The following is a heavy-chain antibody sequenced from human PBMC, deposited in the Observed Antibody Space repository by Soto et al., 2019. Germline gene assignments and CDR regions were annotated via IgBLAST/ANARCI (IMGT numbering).Heavy chain of an antibody. J-gene: IGHJ6*02. V-gene: IGHV4-30-4*01. CDR2: IYYSGST. CDR3: ARVLDSITMVRGVMNYGMDV. D-gene: IGHD3-10*01. Sequence: QVQLQESGPGLVKPSQTLSLTCTVSGGSISSGDYYWSWIRQPPGKGLEWIGYIYYSGSTYYNPSLKSRVTISRDTSKTQFSLKLRSVTAADTAVYYCARVLDSITMVRGVMNYGMDVWGQGTTVTVSS. CDR1: GGSISSGDYY.